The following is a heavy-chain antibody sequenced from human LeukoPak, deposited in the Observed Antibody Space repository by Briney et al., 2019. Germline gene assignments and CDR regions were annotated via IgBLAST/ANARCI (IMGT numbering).Heavy chain of an antibody. J-gene: IGHJ5*02. CDR1: GFIFNIFS. Sequence: GGSLRLSCAASGFIFNIFSMNWVRQAPGKGLEWVSYISSSGSTIYYVESVKGRFTISRDNAKNSLFLQINSLRAEDTAVYYCANGGTYSSGPWGQGTLVTVSS. V-gene: IGHV3-48*04. D-gene: IGHD3-22*01. CDR3: ANGGTYSSGP. CDR2: ISSSGSTI.